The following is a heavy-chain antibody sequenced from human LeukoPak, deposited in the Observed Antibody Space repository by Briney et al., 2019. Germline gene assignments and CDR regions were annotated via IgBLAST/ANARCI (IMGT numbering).Heavy chain of an antibody. D-gene: IGHD3-10*01. CDR2: ISYDGSNK. V-gene: IGHV3-30*03. J-gene: IGHJ4*02. CDR1: GFTFSSYG. Sequence: GGSLRLSCAASGFTFSSYGMHWVRQAPGKGLEWVAVISYDGSNKYYADSVKGRFTISRDNSKNTLYLQMNSLRAEDTAVYYCARDPLMVRGDYAARVVYRGQGTLVTVSS. CDR3: ARDPLMVRGDYAARVVY.